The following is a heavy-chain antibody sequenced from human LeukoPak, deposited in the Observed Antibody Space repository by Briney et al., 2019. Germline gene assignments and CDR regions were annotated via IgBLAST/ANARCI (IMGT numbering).Heavy chain of an antibody. CDR3: ASEIRGNEDY. Sequence: PGGSLRLSCAASGFTFSGYWMSWVRQAPGKGLEWVANIDQDGSEKYYVDSVKGRFTISKDNARNSVFLQMNSLRVDDTAVYYCASEIRGNEDYWGQGTLVTVSS. J-gene: IGHJ4*02. D-gene: IGHD4-23*01. CDR2: IDQDGSEK. CDR1: GFTFSGYW. V-gene: IGHV3-7*01.